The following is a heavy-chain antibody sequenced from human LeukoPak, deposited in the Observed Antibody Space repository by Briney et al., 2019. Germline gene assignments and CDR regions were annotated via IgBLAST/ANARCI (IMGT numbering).Heavy chain of an antibody. V-gene: IGHV4-34*01. J-gene: IGHJ6*03. CDR1: GGSFSGYY. CDR2: INHSGST. CDR3: ARHKYYDFWSGYYSYYYYMDV. Sequence: SETLSLTCAVYGGSFSGYYWSWIRQPPGKGLEWIGEINHSGSTNYNPSLKSRVTISVDTSKNQFSLKLSSVTAADTAVYYCARHKYYDFWSGYYSYYYYMDVWGKGTTVTVSS. D-gene: IGHD3-3*01.